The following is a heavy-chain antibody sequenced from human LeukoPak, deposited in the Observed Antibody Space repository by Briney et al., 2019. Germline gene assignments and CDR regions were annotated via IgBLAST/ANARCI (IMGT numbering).Heavy chain of an antibody. Sequence: GGSLRLSCAASGFTFSSYCMNWVRQAPGKGLEWVANIKQDGSEKYYVDSVKGRFTISRDNAKNSLYLQMNSLRAEDTAVYYCARDLWEPTGGLFDYWGQGTLVTVSS. CDR3: ARDLWEPTGGLFDY. V-gene: IGHV3-7*01. J-gene: IGHJ4*02. CDR2: IKQDGSEK. D-gene: IGHD1-26*01. CDR1: GFTFSSYC.